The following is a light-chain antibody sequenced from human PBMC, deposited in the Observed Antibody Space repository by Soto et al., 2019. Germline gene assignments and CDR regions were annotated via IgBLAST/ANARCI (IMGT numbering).Light chain of an antibody. CDR1: QGISSS. Sequence: DIQLTQSPSFLSASVGDRVTITCRASQGISSSLAWYQQKPGKAPKLLIYAASILQSGVPSRFGASGSGTDFTLTISSLQPEDFATYYCQQLNSYSITFGQGTRLEIK. CDR3: QQLNSYSIT. V-gene: IGKV1-9*01. CDR2: AAS. J-gene: IGKJ5*01.